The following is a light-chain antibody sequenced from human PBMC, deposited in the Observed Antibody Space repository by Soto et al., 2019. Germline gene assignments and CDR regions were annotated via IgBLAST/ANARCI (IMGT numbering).Light chain of an antibody. CDR1: QDLTYW. J-gene: IGKJ5*01. V-gene: IGKV1-12*02. Sequence: DIQMTHSPSSVSASVGDRVTITCRASQDLTYWLAWYQQRPGKAPNLLIYGVSRLQGGVPSRFSGSGSGTDFTLSISSLQPEDFATYYCQQSYTAPSITFGQGTRLENK. CDR3: QQSYTAPSIT. CDR2: GVS.